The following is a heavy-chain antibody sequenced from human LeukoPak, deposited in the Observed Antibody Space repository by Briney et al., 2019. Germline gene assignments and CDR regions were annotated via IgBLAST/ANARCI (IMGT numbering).Heavy chain of an antibody. Sequence: SETLSLTCTVSGGSISSYYWSWIRQPPGKGLEWIGYIYYSGSTNYNPSLKRRVTISVDKCKKQFSLKLSSVTAADTAVYYCARVGALPNYYYYYMDVWGKGTTVTVSS. CDR3: ARVGALPNYYYYYMDV. CDR1: GGSISSYY. V-gene: IGHV4-59*12. D-gene: IGHD1-26*01. CDR2: IYYSGST. J-gene: IGHJ6*03.